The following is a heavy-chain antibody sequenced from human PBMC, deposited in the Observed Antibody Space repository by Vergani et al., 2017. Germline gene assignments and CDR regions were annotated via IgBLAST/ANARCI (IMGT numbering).Heavy chain of an antibody. D-gene: IGHD2-15*01. CDR1: GGTFSSYT. V-gene: IGHV1-69*02. Sequence: QVQLVQSGAEVKKPGSSVKVSCKASGGTFSSYTISWVRQAPGQGLEWMGRIIPILGIANYAQKFQGRVTITADKSTSTAYMELSSLRSEDTAVYYCASVERGDCSGGSCLGDYWGQGTLVTVSS. CDR2: IIPILGIA. J-gene: IGHJ4*02. CDR3: ASVERGDCSGGSCLGDY.